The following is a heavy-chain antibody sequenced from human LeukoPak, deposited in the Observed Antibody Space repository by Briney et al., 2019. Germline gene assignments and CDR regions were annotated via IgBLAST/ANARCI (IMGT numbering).Heavy chain of an antibody. J-gene: IGHJ4*02. CDR1: GFTFGNYA. Sequence: PGGSLRLSCVASGFTFGNYAMGWVRQAPGRGLEWISGLNGSGGNTYYADSVKGRFTISRDNSKNTLYLQMNSLRAEDTAVYYRAKDRSFFSPGAFDYWGQGTLVTVSS. D-gene: IGHD7-27*01. V-gene: IGHV3-23*01. CDR3: AKDRSFFSPGAFDY. CDR2: LNGSGGNT.